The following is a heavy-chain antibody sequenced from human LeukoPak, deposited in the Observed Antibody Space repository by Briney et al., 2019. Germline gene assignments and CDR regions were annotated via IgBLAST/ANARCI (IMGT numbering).Heavy chain of an antibody. V-gene: IGHV3-15*07. CDR3: ATDGDYTFDY. Sequence: PGGSLRLSCAASGFTFSNAWLHWVRQAPGKGLEWVGRIKSKTDGGTIDYTAPVKGRFTVSRDDSKNTLYLQMNSLKTEDTAVYYCATDGDYTFDYWGQGTLVTVSS. J-gene: IGHJ4*02. CDR1: GFTFSNAW. CDR2: IKSKTDGGTI. D-gene: IGHD3-16*01.